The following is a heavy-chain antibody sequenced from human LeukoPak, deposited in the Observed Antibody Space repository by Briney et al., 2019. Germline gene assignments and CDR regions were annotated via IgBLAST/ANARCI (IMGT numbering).Heavy chain of an antibody. J-gene: IGHJ3*02. Sequence: SETLSLTCTVSGDSLNSYYWSCIRQPPGKGLEWIGYIYYSGSTNYNPSLKSRVTISVDTSKNQFSLKLSSVTAADTAVYYCARGLDAFDIWGQGTMVTVSS. CDR1: GDSLNSYY. CDR3: ARGLDAFDI. V-gene: IGHV4-59*01. CDR2: IYYSGST.